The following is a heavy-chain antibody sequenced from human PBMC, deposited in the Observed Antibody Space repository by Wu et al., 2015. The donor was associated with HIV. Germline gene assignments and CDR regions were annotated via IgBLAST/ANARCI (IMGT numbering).Heavy chain of an antibody. D-gene: IGHD6-19*01. V-gene: IGHV1-2*02. CDR3: ARGGGWGSDY. Sequence: QVQLVQSGAEVKKPGASVKVSCKASGYTFTGYYMHWVRQAPGQGLEWMGWINPNSGGTNHAQKFQGRVTMTRDTSISTAYMELSRLRSDDTAVYYCARGGGWGSDYWGQGTLVTVSS. CDR2: INPNSGGT. J-gene: IGHJ4*02. CDR1: GYTFTGYY.